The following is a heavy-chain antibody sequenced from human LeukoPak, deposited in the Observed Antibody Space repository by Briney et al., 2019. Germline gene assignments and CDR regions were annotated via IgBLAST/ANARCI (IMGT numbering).Heavy chain of an antibody. Sequence: GGFLRLSCAASGFTFSSYSMNWVRQAPGKGLEWVSSISSSSSYIYYADSVKGRFTISRDNAKNSLYLQMNSLRAEDTAVYYCAGYHYYDSSGYHDAFDIWGQGTMVTVSS. CDR1: GFTFSSYS. J-gene: IGHJ3*02. CDR2: ISSSSSYI. CDR3: AGYHYYDSSGYHDAFDI. D-gene: IGHD3-22*01. V-gene: IGHV3-21*01.